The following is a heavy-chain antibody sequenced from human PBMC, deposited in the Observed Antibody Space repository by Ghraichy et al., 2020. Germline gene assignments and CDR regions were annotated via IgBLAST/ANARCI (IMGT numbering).Heavy chain of an antibody. Sequence: GSLSLTCTVSGGSINNNYWSWIRQPPGKGLEWIGYIYYSGSTNYNPSLKSRVTISIDTSKNQFSLKLSSVTAADTAIYYCAGPNRVTLHYWGQGTLVTVSS. V-gene: IGHV4-59*03. CDR2: IYYSGST. CDR3: AGPNRVTLHY. D-gene: IGHD2-21*02. J-gene: IGHJ4*02. CDR1: GGSINNNY.